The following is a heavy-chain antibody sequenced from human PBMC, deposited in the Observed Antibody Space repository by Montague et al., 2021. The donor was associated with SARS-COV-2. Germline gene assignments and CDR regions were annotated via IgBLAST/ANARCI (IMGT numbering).Heavy chain of an antibody. CDR3: ARTSASSDY. J-gene: IGHJ4*02. V-gene: IGHV6-1*01. CDR1: GDSVSGIELG. D-gene: IGHD1-26*01. Sequence: CAISGDSVSGIELGRRSERQTPERRFHRLGMSYHRLKWYNDYAVSVKSRITINPDTSKNQISLQLNSVTPEDTAVYYCARTSASSDYWGQGTLVTVSS. CDR2: SYHRLKWYN.